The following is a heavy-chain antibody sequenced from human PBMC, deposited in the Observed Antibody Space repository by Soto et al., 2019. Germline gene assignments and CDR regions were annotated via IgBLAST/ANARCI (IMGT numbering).Heavy chain of an antibody. Sequence: GGSLRLSCAASGFTFSSYSMNWVRQAPGKGLEWVSYISSSSSTIYYADSVKGRFTISRDNAKNSLYLQMNSLRDEDTAVYYCARTPTYYDILTGYYKARGVYFDYWGQGTLVTVSS. V-gene: IGHV3-48*02. D-gene: IGHD3-9*01. CDR2: ISSSSSTI. CDR3: ARTPTYYDILTGYYKARGVYFDY. CDR1: GFTFSSYS. J-gene: IGHJ4*02.